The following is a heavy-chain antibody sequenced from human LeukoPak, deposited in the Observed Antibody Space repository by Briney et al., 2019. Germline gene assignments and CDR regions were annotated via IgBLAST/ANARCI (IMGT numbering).Heavy chain of an antibody. J-gene: IGHJ4*02. CDR1: GFTFSSYA. Sequence: GGSLRLSCAASGFTFSSYAMSWVRQAPGKGLEWVSAISGSGGSTYYADSVKGRFTISRDNSKNTLYLQMNSLRAEDTAVYYCARGSSGYPGFFDYWGQGTLVTVSS. CDR2: ISGSGGST. CDR3: ARGSSGYPGFFDY. D-gene: IGHD3-22*01. V-gene: IGHV3-23*01.